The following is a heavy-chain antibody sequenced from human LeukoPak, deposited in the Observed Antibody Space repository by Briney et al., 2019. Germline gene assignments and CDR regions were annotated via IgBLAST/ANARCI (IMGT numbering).Heavy chain of an antibody. V-gene: IGHV4-39*07. D-gene: IGHD3-16*01. CDR3: ARGVGLTQGGAFDF. CDR1: GGSISSSNYY. J-gene: IGHJ4*02. Sequence: SEALSLTCSVSGGSISSSNYYWSWIRQPAGKGLEWIGSIYHSGSTHYKSSLKSRVTISVDTSKNQLSLKLTSVTAADTAVYYCARGVGLTQGGAFDFWGQGTLVTVSS. CDR2: IYHSGST.